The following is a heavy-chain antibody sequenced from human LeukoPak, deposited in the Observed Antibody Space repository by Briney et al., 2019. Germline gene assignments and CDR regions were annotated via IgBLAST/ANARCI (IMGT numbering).Heavy chain of an antibody. CDR1: GIDFSHYS. CDR3: ASQVVIISPVDY. J-gene: IGHJ4*02. Sequence: PGGSLRLSCSASGIDFSHYSMNWVRQAPGKGLEWVSSISSSSSYIYYADSVKGRFTISRDNAKNSLYLQMNSLRAEDTAVYYCASQVVIISPVDYWGQGTLVTVSS. V-gene: IGHV3-21*01. CDR2: ISSSSSYI. D-gene: IGHD3-3*01.